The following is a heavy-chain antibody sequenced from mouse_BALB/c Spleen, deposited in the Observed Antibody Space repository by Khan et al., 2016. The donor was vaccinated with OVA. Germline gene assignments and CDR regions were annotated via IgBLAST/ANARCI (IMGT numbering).Heavy chain of an antibody. V-gene: IGHV14-3*02. CDR1: GFNIKDTH. D-gene: IGHD4-1*01. CDR2: IDPADDNS. J-gene: IGHJ2*01. CDR3: APAGTGDYFDY. Sequence: VQLKQSGAELVKPGASVKLSCTASGFNIKDTHMHWVKQSPEQGLEWIGRIDPADDNSKYDPRFQGQATITADTSSNTAYLHLSSLTSEDTAVYYCAPAGTGDYFDYWGQGTTLTVSS.